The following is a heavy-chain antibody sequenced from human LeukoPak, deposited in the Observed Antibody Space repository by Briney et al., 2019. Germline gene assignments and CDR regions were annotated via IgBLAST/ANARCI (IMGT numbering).Heavy chain of an antibody. Sequence: RSLRLSCAASGFPFSSYGMHWVRRSPGRGLVGVSFLSFDGSNEFYADSLKGRFTISRDNSKDTLYLQMDSLRAEDTALYYCAREEHDYVWGSYRYYYYYGIDVWGQGTTVTVSS. D-gene: IGHD3-16*02. CDR3: AREEHDYVWGSYRYYYYYGIDV. CDR1: GFPFSSYG. J-gene: IGHJ6*02. V-gene: IGHV3-30*03. CDR2: LSFDGSNE.